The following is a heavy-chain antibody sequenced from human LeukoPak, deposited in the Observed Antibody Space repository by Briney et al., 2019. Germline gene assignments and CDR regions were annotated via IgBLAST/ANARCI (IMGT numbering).Heavy chain of an antibody. D-gene: IGHD3-16*01. CDR3: AAGRYERFGMDV. V-gene: IGHV1-58*01. Sequence: AASVKVSCKASGFTFTSSAVQWVRQARGQRLEWIGWIVVGSGNTNYAQKFQERVTITRDMSTSTAYMELSSLRSEDAAVYYCAAGRYERFGMDVWGQGTTVTVSS. J-gene: IGHJ6*02. CDR1: GFTFTSSA. CDR2: IVVGSGNT.